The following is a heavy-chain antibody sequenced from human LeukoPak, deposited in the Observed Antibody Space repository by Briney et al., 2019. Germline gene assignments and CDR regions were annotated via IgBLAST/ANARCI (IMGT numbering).Heavy chain of an antibody. CDR3: ARHRFDYYGSGSYYTP. V-gene: IGHV4-34*01. CDR1: GGSFSGYY. D-gene: IGHD3-10*01. Sequence: SETLSLTCAVYGGSFSGYYWSWIRQPPGKGLEWIGEINHSGSTNYNPSLKSRVTISVDASKNQFSLKLSSVTAADTAVYYCARHRFDYYGSGSYYTPWGQGTLVTVSS. CDR2: INHSGST. J-gene: IGHJ5*02.